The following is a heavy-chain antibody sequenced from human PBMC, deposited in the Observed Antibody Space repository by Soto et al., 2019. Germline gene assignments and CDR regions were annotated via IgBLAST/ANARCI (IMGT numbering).Heavy chain of an antibody. Sequence: QVQLVQSGAEVKKPGSSVKVSCRASGGTLSSHAVSWVRQAPGQGLEWMGGIIPSFGSTKYAQKFQGRVTITVDKSTNPAYMELSSLRSEDTAVYYCARPLEGGYSGNDLHYYYYYGMDVWGQGTTVTVSS. CDR1: GGTLSSHA. CDR2: IIPSFGST. D-gene: IGHD5-12*01. V-gene: IGHV1-69*06. J-gene: IGHJ6*02. CDR3: ARPLEGGYSGNDLHYYYYYGMDV.